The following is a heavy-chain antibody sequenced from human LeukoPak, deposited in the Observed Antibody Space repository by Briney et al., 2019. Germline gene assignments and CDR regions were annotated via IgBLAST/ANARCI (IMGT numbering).Heavy chain of an antibody. V-gene: IGHV3-23*01. Sequence: PGGSLRLSCAASGFTFSSYAMSWVRQAPGKGLEWVSAISGSGGSTYYADSVKGRFTISRDNSKNTLYLQMNSLRAEDTAVYYCAKDYYDSSGYYPIDYWGQGTLVTASS. CDR3: AKDYYDSSGYYPIDY. CDR1: GFTFSSYA. J-gene: IGHJ4*02. D-gene: IGHD3-22*01. CDR2: ISGSGGST.